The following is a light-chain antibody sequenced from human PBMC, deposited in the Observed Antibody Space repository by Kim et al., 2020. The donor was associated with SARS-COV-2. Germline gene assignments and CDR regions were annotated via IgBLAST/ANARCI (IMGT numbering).Light chain of an antibody. J-gene: IGKJ2*01. Sequence: RATITCKSSQSVFYTPYHKNYLAWYQQKPGRPPRLLIYWASTRESGVPDRFTGSGSETDFTLTICSLQAEDVAVYYCQQYYTTTYTFGQGTKLEI. CDR3: QQYYTTTYT. CDR2: WAS. CDR1: QSVFYTPYHKNY. V-gene: IGKV4-1*01.